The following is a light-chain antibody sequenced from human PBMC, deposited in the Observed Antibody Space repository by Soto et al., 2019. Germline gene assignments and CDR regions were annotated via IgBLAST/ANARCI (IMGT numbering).Light chain of an antibody. CDR1: SSDVGSYNL. V-gene: IGLV2-23*02. CDR3: CSYAGSSPLYV. Sequence: QSVLTQPASVSGSPGQSITISCTGTSSDVGSYNLVSWYQHHPGKAPKLMIYEVSKWPSGVSNRFSGSKSGNTASLTISGLQAEDEADYYCCSYAGSSPLYVFGTGTKLTVL. J-gene: IGLJ1*01. CDR2: EVS.